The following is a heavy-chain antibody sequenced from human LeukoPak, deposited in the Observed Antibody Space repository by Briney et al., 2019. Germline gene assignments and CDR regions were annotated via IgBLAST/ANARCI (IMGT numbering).Heavy chain of an antibody. J-gene: IGHJ4*02. V-gene: IGHV4-31*03. Sequence: PSETLSLTCTVSGGSISSSSYYWGWIRQPPGKGLEWIGYIYYSGSTYSNPSLKSRVTISVDTSKNQFSLKLSSVTAADTAVYYCATDDVVVRSFDYWGQGTLVTVSS. CDR3: ATDDVVVRSFDY. CDR1: GGSISSSSYY. CDR2: IYYSGST. D-gene: IGHD2-2*01.